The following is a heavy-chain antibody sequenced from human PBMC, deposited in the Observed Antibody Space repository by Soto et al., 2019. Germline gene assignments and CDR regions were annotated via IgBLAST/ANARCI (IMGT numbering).Heavy chain of an antibody. D-gene: IGHD3-3*01. V-gene: IGHV4-34*01. CDR2: INHSGST. Sequence: PSETLSLTCAVYGGSFGGYYWSWIRQPPGKGLEWIGEINHSGSTNYNPSLKSRVTISVDTSKNQFSLKLSSVTAADTAVYYCAKDGSLEWLLTPTYGMDVWGQGTTVTVSS. CDR3: AKDGSLEWLLTPTYGMDV. J-gene: IGHJ6*02. CDR1: GGSFGGYY.